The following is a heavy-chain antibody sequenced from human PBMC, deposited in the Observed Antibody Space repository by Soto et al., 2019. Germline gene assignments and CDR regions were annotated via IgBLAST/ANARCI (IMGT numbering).Heavy chain of an antibody. Sequence: SETLSLTCTVSGGSISSYYWSWIRQPPGKGLEWIGYIYYSGSTNYNPSLKSRVTISVDTSKNQFSLKLSSVTAADTAVYYCARHYYDSSGYKGDAFDIWGQGTMVTVSS. J-gene: IGHJ3*02. V-gene: IGHV4-59*01. CDR3: ARHYYDSSGYKGDAFDI. CDR1: GGSISSYY. D-gene: IGHD3-22*01. CDR2: IYYSGST.